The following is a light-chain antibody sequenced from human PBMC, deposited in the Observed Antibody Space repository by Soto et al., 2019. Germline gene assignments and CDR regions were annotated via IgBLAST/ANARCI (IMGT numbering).Light chain of an antibody. CDR1: HDVSRN. CDR3: QQYNSMLS. V-gene: IGKV1-33*01. Sequence: DIQMTQSPSSLSASEGDRVTITCQSNHDVSRNLNCFQQKPGEAPQLLIYDASNLERGVPSRFSGSGSGTDFTLTISSLQPEDVATYYCQQYNSMLSFGGGTEVEIK. J-gene: IGKJ4*01. CDR2: DAS.